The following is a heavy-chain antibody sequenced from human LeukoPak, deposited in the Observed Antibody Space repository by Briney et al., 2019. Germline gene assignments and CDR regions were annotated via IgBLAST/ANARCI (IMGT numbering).Heavy chain of an antibody. CDR3: AKSLGATTYEFDY. J-gene: IGHJ4*02. CDR1: GFTFSSYS. Sequence: GGSLRLSCAASGFTFSSYSMNWVRQAPGKGLEWVSSISSSSSYIYYADSVKGRFTISRDNAKNSLYLQMNSLRAEDMALYYCAKSLGATTYEFDYWGQGTLVTVSS. CDR2: ISSSSSYI. D-gene: IGHD1-26*01. V-gene: IGHV3-21*04.